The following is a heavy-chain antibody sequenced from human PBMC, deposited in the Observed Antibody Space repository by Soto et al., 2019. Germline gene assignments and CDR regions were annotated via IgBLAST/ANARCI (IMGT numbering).Heavy chain of an antibody. CDR3: ARHVRGGAAVSLRNGVDD. V-gene: IGHV4-59*08. CDR1: GGSISSYY. Sequence: SETLSLTCTVSGGSISSYYWSWIRQPPGKGLEWIGYIYYSGSTNYNPSLKSRVTISVDTSKNKFSLRLSSVTAADTAVYYCARHVRGGAAVSLRNGVDDWGQGTLVTVSS. D-gene: IGHD6-13*01. CDR2: IYYSGST. J-gene: IGHJ4*02.